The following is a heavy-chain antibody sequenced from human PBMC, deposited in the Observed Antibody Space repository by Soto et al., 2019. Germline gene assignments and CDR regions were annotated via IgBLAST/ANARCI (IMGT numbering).Heavy chain of an antibody. CDR2: ISSDGSNK. CDR3: AKVRADYYYGSGPFDY. CDR1: GFTFSSYG. V-gene: IGHV3-30*18. Sequence: QVQLVESGGGVVQPGRSLRLSCAASGFTFSSYGMHWVRQAPGKGLEWVALISSDGSNKYYADSVKGRFTISRDNSKNTLYLQMNTLRAEVTAVYYCAKVRADYYYGSGPFDYWGQGTLVTVSS. J-gene: IGHJ4*02. D-gene: IGHD3-10*01.